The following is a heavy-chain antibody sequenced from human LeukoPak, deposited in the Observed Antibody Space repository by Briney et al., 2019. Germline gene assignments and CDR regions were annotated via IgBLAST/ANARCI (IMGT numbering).Heavy chain of an antibody. CDR2: IYHSGST. CDR3: ARLSSIAGYNWFDP. Sequence: SETLSLTCAVSGYSISSGYYWGWIRQPPGKGLEWIGSIYHSGSTYYNPSLKSRVTISVDTSKNQFSLKLSSVTAEDTAVYYCARLSSIAGYNWFDPWGQGNLVTVSS. D-gene: IGHD6-6*01. V-gene: IGHV4-38-2*01. CDR1: GYSISSGYY. J-gene: IGHJ5*02.